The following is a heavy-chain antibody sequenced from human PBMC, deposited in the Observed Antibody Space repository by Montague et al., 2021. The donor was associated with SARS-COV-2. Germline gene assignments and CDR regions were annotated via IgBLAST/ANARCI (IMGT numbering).Heavy chain of an antibody. Sequence: SETLSLTCTVSGGSISSYYWSWIRQPAGKGLEWIGRIYTSGSTNYNPSLKSRDTMSVDTSKNQFSLKLSSVTAADTAVYYCARDLIVYDYVWGSYRPYGMDVWGQGTTVTVSS. D-gene: IGHD3-16*02. V-gene: IGHV4-4*07. CDR1: GGSISSYY. CDR3: ARDLIVYDYVWGSYRPYGMDV. J-gene: IGHJ6*02. CDR2: IYTSGST.